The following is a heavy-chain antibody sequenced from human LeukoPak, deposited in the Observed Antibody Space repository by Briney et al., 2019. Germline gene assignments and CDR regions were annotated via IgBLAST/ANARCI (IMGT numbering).Heavy chain of an antibody. CDR3: ASRSRVDY. CDR2: ISYDGSNK. Sequence: QSGGSLRLSCVASGFTFSSYAMHWVRQAPGKGLEWVAVISYDGSNKYYADSVKGRFTISRDNSKNTLYLQMNSLRAEDTAVYYCASRSRVDYWGQGTLVTVSS. J-gene: IGHJ4*02. CDR1: GFTFSSYA. V-gene: IGHV3-30-3*01.